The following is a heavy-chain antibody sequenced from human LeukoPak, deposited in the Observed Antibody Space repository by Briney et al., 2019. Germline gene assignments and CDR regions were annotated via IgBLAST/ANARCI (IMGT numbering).Heavy chain of an antibody. J-gene: IGHJ4*02. CDR1: GGSISSGGYY. CDR3: ASQKYSYSFRQLHFDY. D-gene: IGHD5-18*01. V-gene: IGHV4-31*03. Sequence: SETLSLTCTVSGGSISSGGYYWSWIRQHPGKGLEWIGYIYYSGSTYYNPSLKSRVTISVDTSKNQFSLKLSSVTAADTAVYYCASQKYSYSFRQLHFDYWGQGTLVTVSS. CDR2: IYYSGST.